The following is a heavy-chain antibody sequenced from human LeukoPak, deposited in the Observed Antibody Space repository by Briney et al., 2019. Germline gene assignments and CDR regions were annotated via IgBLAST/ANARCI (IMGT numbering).Heavy chain of an antibody. CDR2: ISRGSTTI. Sequence: GGSLRLSCAASGFTFSYYNMNWVRQAPGKGLEWVSYISRGSTTIYYADSLKGRFTVSRDNAKNSLYLQMNNLRAEDTAVYYCATSATYNYFDYWGLGTLVTVSS. V-gene: IGHV3-48*01. CDR3: ATSATYNYFDY. J-gene: IGHJ4*02. D-gene: IGHD4/OR15-4a*01. CDR1: GFTFSYYN.